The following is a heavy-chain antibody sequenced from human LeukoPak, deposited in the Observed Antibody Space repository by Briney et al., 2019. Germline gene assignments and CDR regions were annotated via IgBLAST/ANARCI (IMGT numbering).Heavy chain of an antibody. D-gene: IGHD4-23*01. J-gene: IGHJ4*02. CDR3: ARDRYGGNSGEFDY. Sequence: SETLSLTCTVSGGSISSSSYYWGWIRQPPGKGLEWIGYIYYSGTTNYNPTLKSRVTILVDTSKNQFSLKLSSVTAADTAVYYCARDRYGGNSGEFDYWGQGTLVTVS. V-gene: IGHV4-61*05. CDR1: GGSISSSSYY. CDR2: IYYSGTT.